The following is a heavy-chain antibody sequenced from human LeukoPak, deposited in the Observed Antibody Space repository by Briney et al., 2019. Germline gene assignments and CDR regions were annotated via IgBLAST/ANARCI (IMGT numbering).Heavy chain of an antibody. CDR1: GFSFWTYA. CDR2: ISYNESHK. Sequence: PGGSLRLSCAASGFSFWTYAMHWVRQAPGMGLEWVGVISYNESHKYYADSVKGRFTISRDNSKNTLYLQMNSLRADDTSTYFCGRRIETPTTGALDVWGQGTMVIVSS. V-gene: IGHV3-30*04. CDR3: GRRIETPTTGALDV. J-gene: IGHJ3*01. D-gene: IGHD1-26*01.